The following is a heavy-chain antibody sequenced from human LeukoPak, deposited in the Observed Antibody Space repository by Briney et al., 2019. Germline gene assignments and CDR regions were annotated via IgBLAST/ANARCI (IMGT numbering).Heavy chain of an antibody. Sequence: PGGSLRLSCAASGFTFSSYGMHWVRQAPGKGLEWVAVISYDGSNKYYADSVKGRFTISRDNSKNTLYLQMNSLRAEDTAVYYCASDIVVVPAARASDYWGQGTLVTVSS. CDR2: ISYDGSNK. CDR1: GFTFSSYG. D-gene: IGHD2-2*01. J-gene: IGHJ4*02. V-gene: IGHV3-30*03. CDR3: ASDIVVVPAARASDY.